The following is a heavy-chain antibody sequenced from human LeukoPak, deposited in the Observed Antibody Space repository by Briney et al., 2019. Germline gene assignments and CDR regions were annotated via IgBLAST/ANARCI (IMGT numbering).Heavy chain of an antibody. Sequence: PGGSLRLSCAASGFTFSSYSMNWVRQAPGKGLEWVSSISSSSSYIYYADSVKGRFTISRDNAKNTLYLQMNSLRAEDTAVYYCAKLIVVVTAIDYWGQGTLATVSS. CDR1: GFTFSSYS. D-gene: IGHD2-21*02. CDR3: AKLIVVVTAIDY. CDR2: ISSSSSYI. J-gene: IGHJ4*02. V-gene: IGHV3-21*04.